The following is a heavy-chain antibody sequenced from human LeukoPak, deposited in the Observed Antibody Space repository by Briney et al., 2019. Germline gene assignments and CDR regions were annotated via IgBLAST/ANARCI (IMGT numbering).Heavy chain of an antibody. V-gene: IGHV3-30*02. CDR3: AKPYYGSGSYFFDY. CDR1: GFTFSSYG. CDR2: IRYDGSNK. Sequence: PGGSLRLSCAASGFTFSSYGMHWVRQAPGKGLEWVAFIRYDGSNKYYADSVKGRFTISRDNSKNTLYLQMNSLRAEDTAVYYCAKPYYGSGSYFFDYWGQGTLVTVSS. D-gene: IGHD3-10*01. J-gene: IGHJ4*02.